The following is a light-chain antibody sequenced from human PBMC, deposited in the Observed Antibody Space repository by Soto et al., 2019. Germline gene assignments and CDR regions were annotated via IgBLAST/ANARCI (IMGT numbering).Light chain of an antibody. J-gene: IGKJ2*01. CDR2: GAS. CDR1: QSVSSN. V-gene: IGKV3-15*01. CDR3: QQYNSWPPHT. Sequence: EIVMTQSPATLSVSPGERATLSCRASQSVSSNLAGYQQKPGQAPRLLIYGASTRATGIPARFSGSGSGTEFTLTISSLQSEDFAVYYCQQYNSWPPHTFGQGTKLEIK.